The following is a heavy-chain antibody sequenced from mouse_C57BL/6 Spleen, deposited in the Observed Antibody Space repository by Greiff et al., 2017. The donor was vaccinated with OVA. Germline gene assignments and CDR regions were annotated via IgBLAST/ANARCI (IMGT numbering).Heavy chain of an antibody. Sequence: VQLKESGPELVKPGASVKISCKASGYSFTDYNMNWVKQSNGKSLEWIGVINPNYGTTSYNQKFKGKATLTVDQSSSTAYMQLNSLTSEDSAVYYCARSPYGNYEDWFAYWGQGTLVTVSA. D-gene: IGHD2-1*01. J-gene: IGHJ3*01. CDR3: ARSPYGNYEDWFAY. V-gene: IGHV1-39*01. CDR1: GYSFTDYN. CDR2: INPNYGTT.